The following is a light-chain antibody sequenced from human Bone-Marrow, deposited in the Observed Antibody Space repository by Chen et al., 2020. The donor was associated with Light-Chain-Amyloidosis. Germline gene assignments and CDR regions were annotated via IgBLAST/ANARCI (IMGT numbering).Light chain of an antibody. V-gene: IGLV7-46*01. Sequence: QAVVTQEPSLTVSPGGTVTLTCGSSTGHVTTSHFPYWFQQKAGQAPRTLIYDTINKQPCTPAQFTASLLGGKVALTRSGALPEDEADYYCFLSYSGAWVFGGGTRLTVL. CDR3: FLSYSGAWV. CDR1: TGHVTTSHF. J-gene: IGLJ3*02. CDR2: DTI.